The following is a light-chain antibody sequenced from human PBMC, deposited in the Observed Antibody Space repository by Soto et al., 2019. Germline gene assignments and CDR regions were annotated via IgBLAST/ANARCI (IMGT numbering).Light chain of an antibody. CDR1: SSNIGSNY. CDR3: AAWDNSLSGRV. CDR2: TND. J-gene: IGLJ3*02. Sequence: QSVLTQPPSASGTPGQRVTISCSGSSSNIGSNYVYWYQQVPGTAPKLLIYTNDRRPSGVPDRFSGSRSGTSASLAISGRRSEDEADYYCAAWDNSLSGRVFGGGTKLTVL. V-gene: IGLV1-47*02.